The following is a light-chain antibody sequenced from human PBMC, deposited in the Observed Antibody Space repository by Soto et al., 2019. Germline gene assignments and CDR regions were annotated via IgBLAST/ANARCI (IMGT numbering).Light chain of an antibody. Sequence: AFTQFPCTLYLSTGERATLSCRASQSVSSNYLASYQQKRGQAPRLLIYAASARATGIPDRFSGSGSGTDFTLTISRLEPADFAVYFCQQYGNTTPGTFGQGTRLEIK. V-gene: IGKV3-20*01. CDR3: QQYGNTTPGT. CDR2: AAS. CDR1: QSVSSNY. J-gene: IGKJ5*01.